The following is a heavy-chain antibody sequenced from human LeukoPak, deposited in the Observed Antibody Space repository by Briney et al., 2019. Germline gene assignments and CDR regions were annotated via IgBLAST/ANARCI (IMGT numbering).Heavy chain of an antibody. CDR2: IYHSGNT. J-gene: IGHJ4*02. Sequence: SETLSLTCTVSGGSISSGGHYWSWIRQPPGKDLEWIGYIYHSGNTYYNPSLESRVTISVDRSKNQFSLALTSVTAADSAVYYCARAPQTVAGTFFDYWGQGTLVTVSS. V-gene: IGHV4-30-2*01. D-gene: IGHD6-19*01. CDR3: ARAPQTVAGTFFDY. CDR1: GGSISSGGHY.